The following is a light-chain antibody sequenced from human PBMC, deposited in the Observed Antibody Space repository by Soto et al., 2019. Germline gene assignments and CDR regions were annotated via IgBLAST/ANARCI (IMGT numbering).Light chain of an antibody. V-gene: IGLV1-40*01. CDR1: SSNIGAGYA. CDR2: DDN. CDR3: QSYDNSHDWDVI. Sequence: QSVLTQPPSLSGAPGQRVTISCTGSSSNIGAGYAVHWYQQLPGAAPKLLISDDNDRPSGVPDRFSGSKSGTSASLAITGLQTEDEADYYCQSYDNSHDWDVIFGGGTKLTVL. J-gene: IGLJ2*01.